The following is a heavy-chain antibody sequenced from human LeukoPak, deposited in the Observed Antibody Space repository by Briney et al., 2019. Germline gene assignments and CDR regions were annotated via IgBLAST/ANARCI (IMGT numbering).Heavy chain of an antibody. D-gene: IGHD4-23*01. V-gene: IGHV3-48*01. Sequence: GGSLRLSCAASGFVFSSYSMNWVRQAPGKGLEWVSFLIVGNGNQHYADSVKGRFTISRDDAKNSLYLQMNSLRAEDTAVYYCARDRNGGSFDYWGQGTLVTVSS. CDR3: ARDRNGGSFDY. CDR1: GFVFSSYS. J-gene: IGHJ4*02. CDR2: LIVGNGNQ.